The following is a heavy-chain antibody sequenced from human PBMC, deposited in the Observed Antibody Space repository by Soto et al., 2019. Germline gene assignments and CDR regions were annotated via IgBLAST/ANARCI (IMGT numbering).Heavy chain of an antibody. J-gene: IGHJ6*02. CDR3: AREIFWSGPNTPIMDV. CDR1: GYTFTGYY. D-gene: IGHD3-3*01. V-gene: IGHV1-2*04. Sequence: ASMKVSCKASGYTFTGYYMPWVRQAPGQGLEWMGWINPNSGGTNYAQKFQGWVTMTRDTSISTAYMELSRLRSDDTAVYYCAREIFWSGPNTPIMDVWGQGTTVTVSS. CDR2: INPNSGGT.